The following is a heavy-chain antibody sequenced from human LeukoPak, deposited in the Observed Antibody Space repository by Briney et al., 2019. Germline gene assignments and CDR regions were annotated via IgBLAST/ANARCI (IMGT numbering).Heavy chain of an antibody. CDR3: ARGHSSSWYPFTY. J-gene: IGHJ4*02. Sequence: SETLVLTCAVYGGSFSGYYWSWIRQPPGKGLEWIGELNHSGSTNYNPSLKSRVTISVDTSKNQFSLKLTSVTAADTAVYYCARGHSSSWYPFTYWGQGTLVTVSS. CDR2: LNHSGST. V-gene: IGHV4-34*01. D-gene: IGHD6-13*01. CDR1: GGSFSGYY.